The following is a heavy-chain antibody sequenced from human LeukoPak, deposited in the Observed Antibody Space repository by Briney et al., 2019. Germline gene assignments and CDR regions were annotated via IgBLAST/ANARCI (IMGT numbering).Heavy chain of an antibody. D-gene: IGHD2-2*01. CDR2: IYYSGST. Sequence: SETLSLTCTVSGGSISSYYWSWIRQPPGKGLEWIGYIYYSGSTNYNPSLKSRVTISVDTSKNQFSLKLSSVTAADTAVYYCTRLGQDIVVVPAVPDNWFDPWGQGTLVTVSS. J-gene: IGHJ5*02. CDR1: GGSISSYY. CDR3: TRLGQDIVVVPAVPDNWFDP. V-gene: IGHV4-59*08.